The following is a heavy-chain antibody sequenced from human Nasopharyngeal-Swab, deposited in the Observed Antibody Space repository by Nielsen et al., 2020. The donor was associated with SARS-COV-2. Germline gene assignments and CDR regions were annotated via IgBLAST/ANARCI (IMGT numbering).Heavy chain of an antibody. CDR3: ANLGDIVVVPAAMGPGWFDP. CDR1: GFTFSSYG. Sequence: GGSLRLSCAASGFTFSSYGMHWVRQAPGKGLEWVAVISYDGSNKYYADSVKGRFTISRDNSKNTLYLQMNSLRAEETAVYYCANLGDIVVVPAAMGPGWFDPWGQGTLVTVSS. V-gene: IGHV3-30*18. D-gene: IGHD2-2*01. J-gene: IGHJ5*02. CDR2: ISYDGSNK.